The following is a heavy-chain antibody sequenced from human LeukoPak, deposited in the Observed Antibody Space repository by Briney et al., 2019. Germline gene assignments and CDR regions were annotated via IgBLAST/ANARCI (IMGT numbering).Heavy chain of an antibody. CDR3: ARHKFNWFDP. J-gene: IGHJ5*02. CDR1: GFAFSSYE. CDR2: INSIGSII. Sequence: PGGSLRLSCAASGFAFSSYEMDWVRQAPGKGLEWVSYINSIGSIIYYADSVKGRFTISRDNAKNSLYLQMNSLRAEDTAVYYCARHKFNWFDPWGQGTLVTVSS. V-gene: IGHV3-48*03.